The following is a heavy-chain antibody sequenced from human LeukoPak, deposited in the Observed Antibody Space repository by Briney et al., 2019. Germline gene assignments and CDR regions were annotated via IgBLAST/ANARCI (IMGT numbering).Heavy chain of an antibody. CDR1: GYTFTNFD. CDR3: ARAPMGAAALY. Sequence: ASVKVSCKASGYTFTNFDINWVRQAPGQGLEWMGWMNPVSGNAGSAQKFQGRVTLTRDTSISTAYMELSSLRSDDTSFYYCARAPMGAAALYWGQGTLVTVSS. D-gene: IGHD6-13*01. CDR2: MNPVSGNA. J-gene: IGHJ4*02. V-gene: IGHV1-8*01.